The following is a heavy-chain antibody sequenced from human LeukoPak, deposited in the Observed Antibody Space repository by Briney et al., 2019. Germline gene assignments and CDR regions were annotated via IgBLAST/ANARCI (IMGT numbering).Heavy chain of an antibody. CDR2: IYYSGST. CDR1: GGSISSGDYY. D-gene: IGHD3-10*01. V-gene: IGHV4-30-4*08. Sequence: SETLSLTCTVSGGSISSGDYYWSWIRQPPGKGLEWIGYIYYSGSTYYNPSLKSRVTISVDTSKNQFSPKLSSVTAADTAVYYCARAPTTMVRYLPRALDYWGQGTLVTVSS. CDR3: ARAPTTMVRYLPRALDY. J-gene: IGHJ4*02.